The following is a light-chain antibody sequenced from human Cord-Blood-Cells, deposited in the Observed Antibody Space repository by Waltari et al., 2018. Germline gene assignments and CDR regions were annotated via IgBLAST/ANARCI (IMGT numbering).Light chain of an antibody. Sequence: QSALTQPASVSGSPGQSITIPCTGTRSDVGGYNYLSCYQQHPGKAPKLMIYDVSNRPSGVSNRFSGSKSGNTASLTISGLQAEDEADYYCSSYTSSSTYVFGTGTKVTVL. CDR2: DVS. V-gene: IGLV2-14*01. CDR3: SSYTSSSTYV. CDR1: RSDVGGYNY. J-gene: IGLJ1*01.